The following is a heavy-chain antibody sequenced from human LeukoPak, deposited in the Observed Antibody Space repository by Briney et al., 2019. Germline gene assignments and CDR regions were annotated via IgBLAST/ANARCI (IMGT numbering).Heavy chain of an antibody. CDR3: ARSPYDILTGYYNWYFDY. V-gene: IGHV4-39*01. CDR2: MDYSGST. CDR1: GGSISSSSFY. Sequence: SETLSLTRTVSGGSISSSSFYWGWIRQPPGKELEWIASMDYSGSTYHNPSLKSRVTISIDMSKNQFSLKLSSVTAADTAVFYCARSPYDILTGYYNWYFDYWGQGTLVTASS. J-gene: IGHJ4*02. D-gene: IGHD3-9*01.